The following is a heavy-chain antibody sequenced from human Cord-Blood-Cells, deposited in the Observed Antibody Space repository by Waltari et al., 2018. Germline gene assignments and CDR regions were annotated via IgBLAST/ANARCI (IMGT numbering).Heavy chain of an antibody. D-gene: IGHD1-7*01. CDR1: GGSIRSSSYY. CDR2: IYYSGST. Sequence: QLQLQESGPGLVKPSETLSLTCTVSGGSIRSSSYYWGWIRQPPGKGLEWIGSIYYSGSTYYNPSLKSRVTISVDTSKNQFSLKLSSVTAADTAVYYCARLNWNYAFDIWGQGTMVTVSS. CDR3: ARLNWNYAFDI. J-gene: IGHJ3*02. V-gene: IGHV4-39*01.